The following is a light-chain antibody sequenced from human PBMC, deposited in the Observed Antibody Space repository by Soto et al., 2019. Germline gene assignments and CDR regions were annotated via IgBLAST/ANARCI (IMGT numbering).Light chain of an antibody. CDR3: QQYGSSPRT. CDR2: GAS. V-gene: IGKV3-20*01. CDR1: QSVSGSY. J-gene: IGKJ1*01. Sequence: EIVLTQSPGTLSLSPGERAILSCRASQSVSGSYLAWYQQKPGQAPRLLLYGASSRATGIPDRFSGSGSGTDFTLTISRLEPEDFAVYYCQQYGSSPRTFGQGTKVEIK.